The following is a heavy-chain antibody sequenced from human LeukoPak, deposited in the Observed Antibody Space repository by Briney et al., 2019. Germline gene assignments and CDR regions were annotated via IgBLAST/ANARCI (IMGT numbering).Heavy chain of an antibody. J-gene: IGHJ6*02. CDR2: ISYDGSNK. V-gene: IGHV3-30-3*01. Sequence: PGRSLRLSCAASGFTFSSYAMHWVRQAPGKGLEWVAVISYDGSNKYYADSVKGRFTISRDNARNSLSLQMNSLRAEDTAVYFCARDMDVRGQGTTVTVSS. CDR3: ARDMDV. CDR1: GFTFSSYA.